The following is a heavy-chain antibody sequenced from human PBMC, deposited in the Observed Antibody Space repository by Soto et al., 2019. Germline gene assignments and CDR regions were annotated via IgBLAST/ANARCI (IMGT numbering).Heavy chain of an antibody. V-gene: IGHV1-69*06. J-gene: IGHJ6*02. CDR3: ARGSDPYYYYYGMDV. CDR1: GGTFSSYA. CDR2: IIPIFGTA. Sequence: GASVKVSCKASGGTFSSYAISWVRQAPGQGLEWMGGIIPIFGTANYAQKFQGRVTITADKSTSTAYMELSSLRSEDTAVYYCARGSDPYYYYYGMDVWGQGTTVTVPS.